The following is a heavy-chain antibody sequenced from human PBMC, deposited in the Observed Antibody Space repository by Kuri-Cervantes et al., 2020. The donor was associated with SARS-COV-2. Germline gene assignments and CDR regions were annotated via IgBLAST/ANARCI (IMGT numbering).Heavy chain of an antibody. CDR2: IDPIYGST. V-gene: IGHV1-46*01. J-gene: IGHJ4*02. CDR1: GYTFTGYY. CDR3: ARAVIDFWSGGRSGFSQSGLDY. Sequence: ASVKVSCKASGYTFTGYYMHWVRQATGQGLEWMGVIDPIYGSTTSAQKFQGRVTMTRDRSTSTVYMELSSLRSEDTAVYYCARAVIDFWSGGRSGFSQSGLDYWGQGTQVTVSS. D-gene: IGHD3-3*01.